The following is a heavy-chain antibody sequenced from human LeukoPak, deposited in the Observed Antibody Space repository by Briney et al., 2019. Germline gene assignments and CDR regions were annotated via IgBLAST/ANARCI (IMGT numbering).Heavy chain of an antibody. CDR2: ISSSSSTI. CDR3: ANGYSYGFAFDY. D-gene: IGHD5-18*01. Sequence: GGSLRLSCAASGFTFSSYSMNWVRQAPGKGLEWVSYISSSSSTIYYADSVKGRFTISRDNSKNTLYLQMNSLRAEDTAVYYCANGYSYGFAFDYWGQGTLVTVSS. J-gene: IGHJ4*02. CDR1: GFTFSSYS. V-gene: IGHV3-48*01.